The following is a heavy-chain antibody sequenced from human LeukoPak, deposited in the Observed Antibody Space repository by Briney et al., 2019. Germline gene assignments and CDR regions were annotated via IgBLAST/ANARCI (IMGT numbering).Heavy chain of an antibody. Sequence: GGSLRLSCAASGFTFTSYSMNWVRQAPGKGLEWVSSITSGSTYIYYADSVKGRFTISRDNAENSLSLQMNSLRAEDTAVYYCARAHNWKYGSFDFWGQGTLVTVSS. V-gene: IGHV3-21*01. D-gene: IGHD1-7*01. CDR3: ARAHNWKYGSFDF. J-gene: IGHJ4*02. CDR2: ITSGSTYI. CDR1: GFTFTSYS.